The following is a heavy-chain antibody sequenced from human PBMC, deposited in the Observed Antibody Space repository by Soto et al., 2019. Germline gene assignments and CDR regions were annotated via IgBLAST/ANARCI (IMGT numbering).Heavy chain of an antibody. J-gene: IGHJ4*02. V-gene: IGHV3-11*06. D-gene: IGHD2-21*02. CDR2: ISSSSSYT. CDR1: GFTFSDYY. CDR3: ARVPPLAYCGGDCSPYYFDY. Sequence: QVQLVESGGGLVKPGGSLRLSCAASGFTFSDYYMSWIRQAPGKGLEWVSSISSSSSYTNYADSVKGRFTISRDNAKNSLYLQMNSLRAEDTAVYYCARVPPLAYCGGDCSPYYFDYWGQGTLVTVSS.